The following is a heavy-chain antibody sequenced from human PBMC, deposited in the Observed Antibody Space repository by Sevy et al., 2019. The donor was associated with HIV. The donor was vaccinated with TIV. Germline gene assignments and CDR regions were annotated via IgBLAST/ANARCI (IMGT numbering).Heavy chain of an antibody. CDR2: ISSSSYI. D-gene: IGHD1-26*01. J-gene: IGHJ3*02. CDR1: GFTFSSYS. V-gene: IGHV3-21*01. Sequence: GGSLRLSCAASGFTFSSYSMNWVRQAPGKGLEWVSSISSSSYIYYADSVKGRFTISRDNAKNSLYLQMNSLRAEDTAVYYCARGGRESGSTIEAADAFDIWGQGTMVTVSS. CDR3: ARGGRESGSTIEAADAFDI.